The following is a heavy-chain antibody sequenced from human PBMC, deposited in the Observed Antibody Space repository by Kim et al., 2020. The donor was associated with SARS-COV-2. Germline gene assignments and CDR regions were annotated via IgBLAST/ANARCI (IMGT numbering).Heavy chain of an antibody. J-gene: IGHJ4*02. CDR2: IKEDGTEK. CDR3: ARGGGFLIDY. V-gene: IGHV3-7*01. CDR1: GFSFSNCW. Sequence: GGSLRLSCVASGFSFSNCWMNWVRQAPGKGLEWVAIIKEDGTEKYYVDSVKGRFTVSRDNAKGTLYLQMNSLRVEDTVVYYCARGGGFLIDYWGQGTLVTVSS. D-gene: IGHD3-10*01.